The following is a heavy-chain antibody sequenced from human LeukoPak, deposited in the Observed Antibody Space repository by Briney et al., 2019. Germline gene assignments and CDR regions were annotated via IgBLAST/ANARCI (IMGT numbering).Heavy chain of an antibody. J-gene: IGHJ3*02. D-gene: IGHD3-16*02. CDR1: GYTFTSYY. CDR3: ARYSLYDYVWGSYRYRAFDI. Sequence: ASVKVSCKASGYTFTSYYMHWVRQAPGQGLEWMGIINPSGGSTSYAQKFQGRVTMTRDMSTSTVYMELSSLRSEDTAVYYCARYSLYDYVWGSYRYRAFDIWGQGTMVTVSS. CDR2: INPSGGST. V-gene: IGHV1-46*01.